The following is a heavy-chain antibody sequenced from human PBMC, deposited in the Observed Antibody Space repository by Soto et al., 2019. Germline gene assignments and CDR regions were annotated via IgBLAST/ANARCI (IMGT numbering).Heavy chain of an antibody. CDR3: ARDMQGIAAAGTHS. D-gene: IGHD6-13*01. CDR1: GFTFSSYA. CDR2: ISYDGSNK. Sequence: QVQLVESGGGVVQPGRSLRLSCAASGFTFSSYAMHWVRQAPGKGLEWVAVISYDGSNKYYADSVKGRFTISRDNSKHALYLPMNSLRDEDTAVYYCARDMQGIAAAGTHSWGQGILVTVS. J-gene: IGHJ4*02. V-gene: IGHV3-30*14.